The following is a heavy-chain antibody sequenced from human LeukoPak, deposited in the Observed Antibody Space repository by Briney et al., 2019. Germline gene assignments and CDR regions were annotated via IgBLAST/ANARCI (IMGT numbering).Heavy chain of an antibody. Sequence: SETLSLTCTVSGGSISGQYWSWIRQPPGKGLEWIAYIYYSGSTNYNPSPKSRVTISVDTSMNQFSLKLTSVTAADTALYYCARVWAQGGDAFDIWGHGTVVTVSS. CDR3: ARVWAQGGDAFDI. D-gene: IGHD1-26*01. V-gene: IGHV4-59*11. CDR2: IYYSGST. J-gene: IGHJ3*02. CDR1: GGSISGQY.